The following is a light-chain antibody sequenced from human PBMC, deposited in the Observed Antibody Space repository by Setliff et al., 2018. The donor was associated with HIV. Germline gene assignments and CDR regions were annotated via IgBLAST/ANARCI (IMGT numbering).Light chain of an antibody. CDR3: SSYTSSDTLV. J-gene: IGLJ3*02. Sequence: QSALTQPASVSGSPGQSITISCTGASSDVGAYKYVSWYQHYPGKAPKLMIYESSNRPSGVSTRFSGSKSGNTAFLTISGLQPEDEAEYYCSSYTSSDTLVFGGGTKVTVL. CDR2: ESS. CDR1: SSDVGAYKY. V-gene: IGLV2-14*01.